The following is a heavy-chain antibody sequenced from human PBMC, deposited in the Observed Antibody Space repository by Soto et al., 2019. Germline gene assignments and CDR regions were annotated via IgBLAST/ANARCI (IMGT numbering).Heavy chain of an antibody. D-gene: IGHD1-26*01. V-gene: IGHV4-39*01. J-gene: IGHJ5*02. CDR1: GGSISSGGYY. CDR3: ARQSWGATCHWFVP. CDR2: IFYSGST. Sequence: SETLSLTCTVSGGSISSGGYYWGWIRQPPGKGLEWIGSIFYSGSTYYNPSLMSRVTISVDTSKNQFSLTLTSVTAADTAAYYCARQSWGATCHWFVPLGHGTLFTVSS.